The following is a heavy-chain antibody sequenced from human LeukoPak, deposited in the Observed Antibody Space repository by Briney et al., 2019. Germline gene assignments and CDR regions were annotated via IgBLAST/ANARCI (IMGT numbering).Heavy chain of an antibody. CDR3: AKPEGSRPKYYFDY. V-gene: IGHV3-30*02. Sequence: PGGSLRLSCAASGFTFSSYGMHWVRQAPGKGLEWVAFIRYDGSNKYYADSVKGRFTISRDNSKNTLYLQMNSLRAEDTAVYYCAKPEGSRPKYYFDYWGQGTLVTVSS. D-gene: IGHD3-10*01. CDR1: GFTFSSYG. CDR2: IRYDGSNK. J-gene: IGHJ4*02.